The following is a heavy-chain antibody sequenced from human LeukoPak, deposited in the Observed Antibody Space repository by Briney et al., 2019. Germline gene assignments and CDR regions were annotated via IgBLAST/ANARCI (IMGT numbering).Heavy chain of an antibody. CDR3: AISCSGGSCYSEGNYYMDV. Sequence: ASVNVSCKASGYTFTGYYMHRVRRAPGQGLEWMGWINPNSGGTHYAQKFQGRVTMTRDTSISTAYMELSRLRSDDTAVYYCAISCSGGSCYSEGNYYMDVWGKGTTVTVSS. J-gene: IGHJ6*03. D-gene: IGHD2-15*01. CDR2: INPNSGGT. CDR1: GYTFTGYY. V-gene: IGHV1-2*02.